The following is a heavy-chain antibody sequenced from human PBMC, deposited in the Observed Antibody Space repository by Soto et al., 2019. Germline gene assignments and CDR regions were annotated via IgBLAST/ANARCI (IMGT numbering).Heavy chain of an antibody. Sequence: SETLSLTCTVSGGSINYYYWGWIRQPPGKGLEWIGYIYYRGNTNYNPSIKSRVTISLDTSKNQISLKLNSVTAADTAVYYCARHPGYYDVLTGYSTYYFDYWGQGILVTVSS. J-gene: IGHJ4*02. D-gene: IGHD3-9*01. CDR1: GGSINYYY. CDR3: ARHPGYYDVLTGYSTYYFDY. V-gene: IGHV4-59*08. CDR2: IYYRGNT.